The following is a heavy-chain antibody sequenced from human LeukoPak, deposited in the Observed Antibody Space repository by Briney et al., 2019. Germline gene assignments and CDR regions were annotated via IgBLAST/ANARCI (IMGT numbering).Heavy chain of an antibody. CDR1: GGSTSSDY. Sequence: SETLSLTCTVSGGSTSSDYWSWIRQSPGKGLEWVGYVYSSGDTGKNPSLKSRVTILLDTSKNQCSLKLTSVSAADTAVYYCARLKLGAYFDLWGRGTLVTVSS. V-gene: IGHV4-59*08. CDR2: VYSSGDT. D-gene: IGHD3-16*01. J-gene: IGHJ2*01. CDR3: ARLKLGAYFDL.